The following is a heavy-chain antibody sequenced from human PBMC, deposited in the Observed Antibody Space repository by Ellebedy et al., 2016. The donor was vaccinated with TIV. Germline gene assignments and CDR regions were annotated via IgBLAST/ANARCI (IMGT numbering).Heavy chain of an antibody. CDR1: GFTFSTYW. D-gene: IGHD2-2*01. CDR2: INHSGST. V-gene: IGHV4-34*01. CDR3: ARGGVEYCSSTSCPARKFDY. J-gene: IGHJ4*02. Sequence: ESLKISCAASGFTFSTYWMNWIRQPPGKGLEWIGEINHSGSTNYNPSLKSRVTISVDTSKNQFSLKLSSVTAADTAVYYCARGGVEYCSSTSCPARKFDYWGQGTLVTVSS.